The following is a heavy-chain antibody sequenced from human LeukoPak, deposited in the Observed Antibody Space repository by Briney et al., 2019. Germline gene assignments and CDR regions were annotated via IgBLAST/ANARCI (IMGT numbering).Heavy chain of an antibody. D-gene: IGHD3-3*01. Sequence: ASVKVSCKVSGYTLTELSMHWVRQAPGKGLEWMGGFDPKDGETIYAQKFQGRVTMTEDTSTDTAYMELSSLRSEDTAVYYCATGLIFFLEWPTLDYWGQGTLVTVSS. CDR2: FDPKDGET. J-gene: IGHJ4*02. CDR3: ATGLIFFLEWPTLDY. V-gene: IGHV1-24*01. CDR1: GYTLTELS.